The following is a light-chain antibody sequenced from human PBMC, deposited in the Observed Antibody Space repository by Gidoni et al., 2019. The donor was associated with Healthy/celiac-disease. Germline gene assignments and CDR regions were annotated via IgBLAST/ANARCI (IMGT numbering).Light chain of an antibody. V-gene: IGKV3-15*01. CDR2: GAS. CDR1: QSVRSN. Sequence: EIVMTQFPATLSVPPGERATPSCRASQSVRSNLAWFLQRPGQPPRLLIYGASTRATGIPARFSASGSVTEFTLTLSSLQSEDFAVYYCQQYNNCPPVTFGGGTRVEIK. CDR3: QQYNNCPPVT. J-gene: IGKJ4*01.